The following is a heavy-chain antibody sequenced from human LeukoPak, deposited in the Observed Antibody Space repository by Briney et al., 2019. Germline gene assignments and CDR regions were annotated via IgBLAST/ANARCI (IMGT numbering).Heavy chain of an antibody. J-gene: IGHJ4*02. D-gene: IGHD4-23*01. CDR3: ARAEGYGGELDS. V-gene: IGHV3-30*13. CDR1: GFIFSSYS. Sequence: GGSLRLSCAASGFIFSSYSMNWVRQAPGKGLEWVAVIPYDGSNKYYADSVKGRFTISRENSKNRLYLQMNSLRAEDTAVYYCARAEGYGGELDSWGQGTLVTVSS. CDR2: IPYDGSNK.